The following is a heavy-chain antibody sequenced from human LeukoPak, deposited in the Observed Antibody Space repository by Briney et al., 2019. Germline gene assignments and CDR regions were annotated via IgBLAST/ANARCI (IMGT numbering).Heavy chain of an antibody. CDR2: IKQDGSEK. CDR3: ARDRIVVVPASLLDYYYYYGMDV. V-gene: IGHV3-7*01. Sequence: PGGSLRLSCAASGFTFSSYWMSWVRQAPGKGLEWVANIKQDGSEKYYVDSVKDRFTISRDNAKNSLYLQMNSLRAEDTAVYYCARDRIVVVPASLLDYYYYYGMDVWGQGTTVTVSS. J-gene: IGHJ6*02. CDR1: GFTFSSYW. D-gene: IGHD2-2*01.